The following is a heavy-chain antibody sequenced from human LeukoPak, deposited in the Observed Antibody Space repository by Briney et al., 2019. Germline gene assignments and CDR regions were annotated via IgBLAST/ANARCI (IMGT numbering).Heavy chain of an antibody. V-gene: IGHV3-11*01. CDR3: ASDIVATSGDF. CDR2: ITSSGDDI. D-gene: IGHD5-12*01. J-gene: IGHJ4*02. CDR1: GFTFSDYY. Sequence: PGGSLRLSCAASGFTFSDYYMSWIRQAPGKGLEWVAYITSSGDDIYYADSVKGRLTISRDNAKNALFLRMNSLRVEDTATYYCASDIVATSGDFWGQGTLVSVSS.